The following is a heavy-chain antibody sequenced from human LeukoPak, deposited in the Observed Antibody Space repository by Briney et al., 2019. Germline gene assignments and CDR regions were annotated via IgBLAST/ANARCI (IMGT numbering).Heavy chain of an antibody. CDR2: IDSSSRYI. Sequence: GGSLRLSRAASGFTLSTYSMNWVRQAPGKGLEWVSSIDSSSRYIYYADSVKGRFTISRDNTKNSLYLQMNSLRAEDTAVYYCARYEYYDSSGYSPDAFDIWGQGAMVTVSS. CDR1: GFTLSTYS. CDR3: ARYEYYDSSGYSPDAFDI. D-gene: IGHD3-22*01. V-gene: IGHV3-21*01. J-gene: IGHJ3*02.